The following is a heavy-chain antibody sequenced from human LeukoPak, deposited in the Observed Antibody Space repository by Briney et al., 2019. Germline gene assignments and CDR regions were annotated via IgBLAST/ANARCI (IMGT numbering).Heavy chain of an antibody. D-gene: IGHD3-10*01. Sequence: GTSLRLSCAASGFTFSSYAMHWVRQAPGKGLEWVAVISYDGSNKYYADSVKGRFTISRDNSKNTLYLQMNSLRAEDTAVYYCASESLFFDYWGQGTLVTVSS. CDR2: ISYDGSNK. CDR3: ASESLFFDY. J-gene: IGHJ4*02. V-gene: IGHV3-30-3*01. CDR1: GFTFSSYA.